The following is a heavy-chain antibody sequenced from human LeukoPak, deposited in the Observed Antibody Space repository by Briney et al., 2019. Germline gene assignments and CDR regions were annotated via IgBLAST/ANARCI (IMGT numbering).Heavy chain of an antibody. D-gene: IGHD3-10*01. CDR3: ASVYGSGSYSGFDP. CDR1: GYTFTGYY. CDR2: INPNSGGT. Sequence: VASVKVSCKASGYTFTGYYMHWVRQAPGQGLEWMGWINPNSGGTNYAQKFQGRVTMTRDTSISTAYMEQSRLRSDDTAVYYCASVYGSGSYSGFDPWGQGTLVTVSS. V-gene: IGHV1-2*02. J-gene: IGHJ5*02.